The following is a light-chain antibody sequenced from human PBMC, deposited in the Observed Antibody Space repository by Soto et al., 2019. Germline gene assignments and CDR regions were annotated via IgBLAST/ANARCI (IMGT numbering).Light chain of an antibody. CDR3: KPYGSSPRT. CDR2: GAY. V-gene: IGKV3-20*01. J-gene: IGKJ1*01. CDR1: QSVSTSS. Sequence: ERATLSCRDSQSVSTSSLAWYQQKGGQANRIIIHGAYSRATGIPDRFSGSGSGTDFTLTIRRLEPEDFAVYYCKPYGSSPRTLGKGTKVDIK.